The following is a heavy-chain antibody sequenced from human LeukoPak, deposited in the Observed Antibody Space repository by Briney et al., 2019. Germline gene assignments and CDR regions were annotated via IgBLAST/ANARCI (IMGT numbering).Heavy chain of an antibody. J-gene: IGHJ4*02. CDR2: IYSGGST. CDR1: GFTVSSNY. CDR3: ARERVSLWFGELSIDYYFDY. Sequence: GGSLRLSCAASGFTVSSNYMSWVRQAPGKGLEWVSDIYSGGSTYYADSVKGRFTISRDNSKNTLYLQMNSLRAEDTAVYYCARERVSLWFGELSIDYYFDYWGQGTLVTVSS. V-gene: IGHV3-53*01. D-gene: IGHD3-10*01.